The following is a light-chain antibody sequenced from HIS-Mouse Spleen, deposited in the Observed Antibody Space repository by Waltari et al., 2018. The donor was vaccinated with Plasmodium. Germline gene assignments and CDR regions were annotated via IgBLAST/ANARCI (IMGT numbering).Light chain of an antibody. J-gene: IGKJ1*01. CDR1: QSVSSSY. CDR3: QQYGSSGT. CDR2: GAS. V-gene: IGKV3-20*01. Sequence: EIVLTQSPGTLSLSPGERATLSCMASQSVSSSYLAWYQQKPGQAPRLLIYGASSRATGIPDRFSGSGSGTDFTLTISRLEPEDFAVYYCQQYGSSGTFGQGTK.